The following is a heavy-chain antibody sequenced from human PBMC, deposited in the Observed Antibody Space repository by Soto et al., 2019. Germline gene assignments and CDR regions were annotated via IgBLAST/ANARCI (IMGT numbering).Heavy chain of an antibody. J-gene: IGHJ5*01. Sequence: QVQLVESGGGVVQPGGSLRLSCAASGFTFSSYAMNWIRQAPGKGLEWVAIISFDGSNEYYADSVKGRFTISRDNSKKTLDMKVRSLRVEDPAVYYCAKTYYYDRSGYYQNWFDSWGQGTLVTVSS. CDR3: AKTYYYDRSGYYQNWFDS. D-gene: IGHD3-22*01. V-gene: IGHV3-30-3*02. CDR2: ISFDGSNE. CDR1: GFTFSSYA.